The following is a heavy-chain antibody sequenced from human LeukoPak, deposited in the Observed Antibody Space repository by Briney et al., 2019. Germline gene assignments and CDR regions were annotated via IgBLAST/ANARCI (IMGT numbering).Heavy chain of an antibody. CDR2: ISGSGGST. CDR3: AKDHWSGMDTATPSDYYYYGMDV. V-gene: IGHV3-23*01. Sequence: GGSLRLSCAASGLTFSMYWMSWVRQAPGKGLEWVSAISGSGGSTYYADSVKGRFTISRDNSKNTLYLQMNSLRAEDTAVYYCAKDHWSGMDTATPSDYYYYGMDVWGQGTTVTVSS. D-gene: IGHD5-18*01. CDR1: GLTFSMYW. J-gene: IGHJ6*02.